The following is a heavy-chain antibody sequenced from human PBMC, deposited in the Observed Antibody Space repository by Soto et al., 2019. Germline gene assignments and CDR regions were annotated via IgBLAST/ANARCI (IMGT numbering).Heavy chain of an antibody. D-gene: IGHD6-13*01. J-gene: IGHJ4*02. Sequence: SETLSLTCTVSGGSISSYYWSWIRQPPGKGLEWIGYIYYSGSTNYNPSLKSRVTISVDTSKNQFSLKLSSVTAADTAVYYCGREGGSSSWYNYWGQGTLVTVSS. V-gene: IGHV4-59*01. CDR1: GGSISSYY. CDR2: IYYSGST. CDR3: GREGGSSSWYNY.